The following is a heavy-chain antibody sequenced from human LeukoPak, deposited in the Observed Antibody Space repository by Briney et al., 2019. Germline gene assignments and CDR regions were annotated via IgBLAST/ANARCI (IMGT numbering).Heavy chain of an antibody. CDR2: INPSGGST. CDR1: GYTFTSYY. J-gene: IGHJ4*02. CDR3: AREAIVVPAAIYFDY. Sequence: ASVKVSCKASGYTFTSYYMHWVRQAPGQGLEWMGIINPSGGSTSYAQKFQGRVTITADESTSTAYMELSSLRSEDTAVYYCAREAIVVPAAIYFDYWGQGTLVTVSS. V-gene: IGHV1-46*01. D-gene: IGHD2-2*01.